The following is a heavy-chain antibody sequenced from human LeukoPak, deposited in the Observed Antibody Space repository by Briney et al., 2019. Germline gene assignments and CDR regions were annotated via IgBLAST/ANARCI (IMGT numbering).Heavy chain of an antibody. CDR3: ARGPYSSGFN. D-gene: IGHD6-19*01. V-gene: IGHV3-74*01. J-gene: IGHJ4*02. Sequence: GGSLRLSCGASGFTLSDFWMFWVRQAPGKGLVWVSRINSDGSSTSYADSVKGRFTISRDNAKNTLYLQMNSLRAEDTAVYYCARGPYSSGFNWGQGTLVTVSS. CDR2: INSDGSST. CDR1: GFTLSDFW.